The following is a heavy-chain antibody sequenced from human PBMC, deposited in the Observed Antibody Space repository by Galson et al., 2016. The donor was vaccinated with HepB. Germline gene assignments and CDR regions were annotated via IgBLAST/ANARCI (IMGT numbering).Heavy chain of an antibody. CDR2: IIPVFGTA. D-gene: IGHD1-26*01. CDR1: GGPISGYG. Sequence: SVKVSCKASGGPISGYGIIWVRQAPGQGLEWMGGIIPVFGTANSAQKFRGRVTFTADESTNTVYMELSSLKFEDTAVYYCARDFLGARGWFDPWGQGTLVTVSS. V-gene: IGHV1-69*13. J-gene: IGHJ5*02. CDR3: ARDFLGARGWFDP.